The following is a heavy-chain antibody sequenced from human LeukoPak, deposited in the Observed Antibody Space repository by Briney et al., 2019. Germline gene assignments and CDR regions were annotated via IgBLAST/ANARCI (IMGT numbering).Heavy chain of an antibody. D-gene: IGHD3-9*01. CDR2: ISGTGGSA. V-gene: IGHV3-23*01. CDR1: GFTFSNYA. Sequence: GGSLRLSCSASGFTFSNYAMSWVRQAPGKGLEWVSTISGTGGSAKYADSVKGRFTFSRDNSKDTLYLQMNDLRAEDTAVYYCAKDQGGRYYDILAGYYPENFFDYWGQGTLVTVSP. J-gene: IGHJ4*02. CDR3: AKDQGGRYYDILAGYYPENFFDY.